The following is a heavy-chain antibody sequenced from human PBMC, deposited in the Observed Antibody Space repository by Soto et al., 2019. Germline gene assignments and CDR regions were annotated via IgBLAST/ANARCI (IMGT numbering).Heavy chain of an antibody. J-gene: IGHJ4*02. CDR1: GFTFSSYA. CDR2: ISGSGGST. D-gene: IGHD3-9*01. Sequence: PGGSLRLSCAASGFTFSSYAMSWVRQAPGKGLEWVSAISGSGGSTYYADSVKGRFTISRDNSKNTLYLQMNSLRAEDTAVYYCAKEGEYDILTGYPKSGDYWGQGTLVTVSS. CDR3: AKEGEYDILTGYPKSGDY. V-gene: IGHV3-23*01.